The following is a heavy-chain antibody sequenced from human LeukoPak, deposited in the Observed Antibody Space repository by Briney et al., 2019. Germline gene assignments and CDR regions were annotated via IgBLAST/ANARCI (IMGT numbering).Heavy chain of an antibody. CDR2: ISGSGGSR. D-gene: IGHD4-17*01. CDR3: ARDLDTVTTSYYYGMDV. CDR1: GFSFSSYA. J-gene: IGHJ6*02. Sequence: GGSLRLSCAASGFSFSSYAMSWVRQAPGKGLEWVSVISGSGGSRYYSDSVKGRFTVSRDNAKNSLYLQMNSLRAEDTAVYYCARDLDTVTTSYYYGMDVWGQGTTVTVSS. V-gene: IGHV3-23*01.